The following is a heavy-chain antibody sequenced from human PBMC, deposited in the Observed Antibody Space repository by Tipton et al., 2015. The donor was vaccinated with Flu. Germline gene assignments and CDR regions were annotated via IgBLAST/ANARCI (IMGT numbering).Heavy chain of an antibody. CDR3: ARRQYSNYVSDTKNWFDP. Sequence: TLSLTCAVSNYSINTGFYWGWIRQSPGRGLEWIGSIYRDGSIYYNPSLKSRATISVDTSKNQFSRKVFSVTAAETAVYYCARRQYSNYVSDTKNWFDPWGQGILITVSS. D-gene: IGHD4-11*01. J-gene: IGHJ5*02. V-gene: IGHV4-38-2*01. CDR2: IYRDGSI. CDR1: NYSINTGFY.